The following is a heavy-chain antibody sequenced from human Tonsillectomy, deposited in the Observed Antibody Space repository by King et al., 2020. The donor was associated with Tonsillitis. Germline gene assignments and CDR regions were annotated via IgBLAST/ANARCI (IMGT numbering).Heavy chain of an antibody. Sequence: VQLQESGPGLVKPSETLSLTCTVSGGSISSYYWSWIRQPPGKGLEWIGYIYYSGSTNYNPSLKSRVTISVDTSKNQFSLKLSSVTAADTAVYYCARFTMVRGVIIPMIWGQGTLVTVSS. J-gene: IGHJ4*02. V-gene: IGHV4-59*01. CDR3: ARFTMVRGVIIPMI. D-gene: IGHD3-10*01. CDR1: GGSISSYY. CDR2: IYYSGST.